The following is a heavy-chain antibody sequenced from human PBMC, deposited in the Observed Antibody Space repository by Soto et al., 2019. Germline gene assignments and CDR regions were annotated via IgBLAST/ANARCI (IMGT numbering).Heavy chain of an antibody. J-gene: IGHJ4*02. Sequence: GSLRVSWAASGITGSNSYVSWVRQAPGKGLEWVSVIYSGGSTYYADSVKGRFTISRDSSKNTLYLQMNSLRAEDTAVYYCARGFQSSFGYCGQGTLVTVYS. CDR1: GITGSNSY. D-gene: IGHD2-21*01. CDR2: IYSGGST. V-gene: IGHV3-53*01. CDR3: ARGFQSSFGY.